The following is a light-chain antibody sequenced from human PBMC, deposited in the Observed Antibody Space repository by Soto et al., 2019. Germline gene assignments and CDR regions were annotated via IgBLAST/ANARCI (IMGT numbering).Light chain of an antibody. CDR3: HQYYSAPHT. J-gene: IGKJ1*01. CDR1: QNLLYSSDNKNY. Sequence: DIVMTQSPDSLAVSLGERATINCKSSQNLLYSSDNKNYLDWYQQKPGQPPKLLIYWASTRESGVPDRFSGSGSGAEFTLTISSLQAEDVAVYYCHQYYSAPHTFGQGTKVEVK. V-gene: IGKV4-1*01. CDR2: WAS.